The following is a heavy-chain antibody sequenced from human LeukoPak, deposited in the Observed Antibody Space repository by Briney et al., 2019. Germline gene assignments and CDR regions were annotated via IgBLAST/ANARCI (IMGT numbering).Heavy chain of an antibody. CDR1: GSTFTSHY. CDR2: INPSDGTT. Sequence: ASVKVSCKASGSTFTSHYTHWVRQAPGEGPQWMGIINPSDGTTSYAPKFQGRVTMTRDTSTGTVYMELRSLRSEDTAMYYCARSRSGYLVYWGQGTLLTVSS. CDR3: ARSRSGYLVY. J-gene: IGHJ4*02. V-gene: IGHV1-46*01. D-gene: IGHD3-22*01.